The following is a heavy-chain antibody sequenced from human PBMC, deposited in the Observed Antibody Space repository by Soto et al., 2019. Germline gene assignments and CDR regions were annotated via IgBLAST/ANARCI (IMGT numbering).Heavy chain of an antibody. J-gene: IGHJ5*02. CDR1: GGSISSGGYS. V-gene: IGHV4-31*02. CDR2: IYYSGST. Sequence: PSETLSLTCTVSGGSISSGGYSWTWIRQHPGKGLEWIGYIYYSGSTYYKPSLKSRVTISVDTSKNRLSLKLTSVTAADTAVYYCARVPSPWGQGTLVTVSS. CDR3: ARVPSP.